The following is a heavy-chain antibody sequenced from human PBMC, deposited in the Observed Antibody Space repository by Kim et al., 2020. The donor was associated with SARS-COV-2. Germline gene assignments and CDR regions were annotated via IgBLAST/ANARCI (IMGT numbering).Heavy chain of an antibody. V-gene: IGHV1-69*01. Sequence: AQTCQGRVTITADETTSTAYMELSSMRSENTAVYYCARAGIAARRRYFDLWGRGTLVTVSS. J-gene: IGHJ2*01. CDR3: ARAGIAARRRYFDL. D-gene: IGHD6-6*01.